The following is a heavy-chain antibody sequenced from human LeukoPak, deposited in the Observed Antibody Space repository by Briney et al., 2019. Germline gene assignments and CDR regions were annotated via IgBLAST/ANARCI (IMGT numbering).Heavy chain of an antibody. Sequence: GASAKVSCKASGYTFTSYGISWVRQAPGQGLEWMGWISAYNGNTNYAQKLQGRVTMTTDTSTSTAYMELRSLRSDDTAVYYCARPHTYGDSARYAFDIWGQGTMVTVPS. J-gene: IGHJ3*02. CDR1: GYTFTSYG. V-gene: IGHV1-18*01. CDR2: ISAYNGNT. CDR3: ARPHTYGDSARYAFDI. D-gene: IGHD4-17*01.